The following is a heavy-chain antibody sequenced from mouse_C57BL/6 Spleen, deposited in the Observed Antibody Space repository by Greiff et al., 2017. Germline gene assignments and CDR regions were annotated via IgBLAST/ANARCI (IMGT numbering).Heavy chain of an antibody. CDR1: GYTFTDYE. V-gene: IGHV1-15*01. Sequence: VQLQESGAELVRPGASVTLSCKASGYTFTDYEMHWVKQTPVHGLEWIGAIDPETGGTAYNQKFKGKAILTADKSSSTAYMELRSLTSEDSAVYYCTRNDGYFHFDYWGQGTTLTVSS. D-gene: IGHD2-3*01. CDR3: TRNDGYFHFDY. CDR2: IDPETGGT. J-gene: IGHJ2*01.